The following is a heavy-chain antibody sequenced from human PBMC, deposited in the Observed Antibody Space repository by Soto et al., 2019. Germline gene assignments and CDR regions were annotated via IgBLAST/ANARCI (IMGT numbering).Heavy chain of an antibody. CDR2: IYYSGST. D-gene: IGHD3-16*01. V-gene: IGHV4-39*01. CDR1: GGSISSSSYY. CDR3: ARHIRGSLGWFDP. Sequence: QLQLQESGPGLVKPSETLSLTCTVSGGSISSSSYYWGWIRQPPGKGLEWIGSIYYSGSTYYNPSLKSRVTISVDTSKNQFSLKLSSVTAADTAVYYCARHIRGSLGWFDPWGQGTLVTVSS. J-gene: IGHJ5*02.